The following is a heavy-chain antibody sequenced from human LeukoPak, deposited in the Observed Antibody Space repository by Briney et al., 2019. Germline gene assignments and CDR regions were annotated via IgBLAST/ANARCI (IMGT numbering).Heavy chain of an antibody. CDR2: IYSDNT. V-gene: IGHV3-53*01. D-gene: IGHD3-10*01. J-gene: IGHJ4*02. CDR1: GFTVSSNS. CDR3: TKGHYYGSGSYWV. Sequence: GGSLRLSCTVSGFTVSSNSMSWVRQAPGKGLEWVSFIYSDNTHYSDSVKGRFTISRDNFKNTLYLQMNGLRADDTAVYYCTKGHYYGSGSYWVWGQGTLVTVSS.